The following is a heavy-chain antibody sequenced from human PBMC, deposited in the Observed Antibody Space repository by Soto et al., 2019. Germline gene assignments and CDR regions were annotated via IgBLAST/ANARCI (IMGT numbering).Heavy chain of an antibody. CDR3: SRVGILYWFFDL. V-gene: IGHV1-3*01. CDR1: GYTFTHFA. J-gene: IGHJ2*01. D-gene: IGHD1-26*01. CDR2: INAGNGNT. Sequence: QVQLVQSGAEVKKPGASVKVSCKASGYTFTHFAMHWVRQAPGPRLEWMGWINAGNGNTKYSQKFQGRVTITRDTSASPAYMELRSLRSEDTSVYYCSRVGILYWFFDLWGRGTLVSFSS.